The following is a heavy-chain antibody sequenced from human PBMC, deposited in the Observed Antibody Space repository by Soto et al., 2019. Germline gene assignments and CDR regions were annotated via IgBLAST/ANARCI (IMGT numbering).Heavy chain of an antibody. D-gene: IGHD6-13*01. Sequence: GASVKFSCKASGYTFTSYGISWVRQAPGQGLEWMGWISAYNGNTNYAQKLQGRVTMTTDTSTSTAYMELRSLRSDDTAVYYCARYSSSWYGFGDYYYYYYMDVWGKGTTVTVSS. CDR1: GYTFTSYG. V-gene: IGHV1-18*01. J-gene: IGHJ6*03. CDR3: ARYSSSWYGFGDYYYYYYMDV. CDR2: ISAYNGNT.